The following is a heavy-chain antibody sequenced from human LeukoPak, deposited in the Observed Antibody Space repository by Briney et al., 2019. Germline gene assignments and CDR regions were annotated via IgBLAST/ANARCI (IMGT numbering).Heavy chain of an antibody. CDR3: ARAKYSGSYFFDY. J-gene: IGHJ4*02. Sequence: PGRSLRLSCAASGFTFSSNGMHWVRQAPGKGLEWVAVIWYDGSNKYYADSVKGRFTISRDNSKNTLYLQMNSLRAEDTAVYYCARAKYSGSYFFDYWGQGTLVTVSS. CDR2: IWYDGSNK. D-gene: IGHD1-26*01. CDR1: GFTFSSNG. V-gene: IGHV3-33*01.